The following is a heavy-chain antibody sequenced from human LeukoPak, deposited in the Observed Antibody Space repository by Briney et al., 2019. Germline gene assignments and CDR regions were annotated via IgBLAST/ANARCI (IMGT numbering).Heavy chain of an antibody. D-gene: IGHD2-15*01. J-gene: IGHJ4*02. Sequence: PGGSLRLSCAASGFTFSLYAMNWVRQAPGKGLEWVSYINDDSSDIHYAGSVRGRFPISRDDARKTLYLQLSSLRVEDTAVYYCARDTLQPGLIDSWGQGTLVTVSS. CDR1: GFTFSLYA. CDR2: INDDSSDI. V-gene: IGHV3-21*05. CDR3: ARDTLQPGLIDS.